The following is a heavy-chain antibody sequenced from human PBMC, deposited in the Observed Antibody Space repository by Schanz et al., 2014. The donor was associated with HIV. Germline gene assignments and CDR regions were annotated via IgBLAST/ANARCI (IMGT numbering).Heavy chain of an antibody. CDR3: ARVFGRTYGLPDY. CDR2: ISVNGATR. CDR1: GFTFTDNY. J-gene: IGHJ4*02. Sequence: GQLVESGGGLVKPGGSLRLSCAASGFTFTDNYMSWIRPAPGKGVEWLSYISVNGATREYADSVKGRFTISRDNARTSLYLQMNSLRAEDTAVYYCARVFGRTYGLPDYWGQGTLVTVSS. V-gene: IGHV3-11*01. D-gene: IGHD3-10*01.